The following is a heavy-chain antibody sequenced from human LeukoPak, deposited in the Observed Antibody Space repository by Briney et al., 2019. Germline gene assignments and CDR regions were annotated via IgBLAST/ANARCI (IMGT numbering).Heavy chain of an antibody. CDR3: ARDFRRKFDY. J-gene: IGHJ4*02. CDR2: IGSSGGGI. CDR1: GFTFSTYT. Sequence: GGSLRLSCAASGFTFSTYTMYWVRHPPGKGLEWVSIIGSSGGGIHYADSVKGRFTISRDNAKNSLYLQMNSLRAEDTAVYYCARDFRRKFDYRGQGTLVTVSS. V-gene: IGHV3-21*01.